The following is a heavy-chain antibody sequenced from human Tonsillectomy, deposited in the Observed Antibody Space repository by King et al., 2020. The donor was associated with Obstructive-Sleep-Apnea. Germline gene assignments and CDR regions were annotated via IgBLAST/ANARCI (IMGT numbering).Heavy chain of an antibody. Sequence: VQLVESGGGLVKPGGSLRLSCAASGFTFSTYRMNWVRQAPGKGLEWVSSISSGSSYIYYEDPVEGRFTISRDNAKNSLYLQLNSLRAEDTAVYYCAREGSTSFDYWGQGTLVTVSS. CDR3: AREGSTSFDY. D-gene: IGHD2-2*01. CDR2: ISSGSSYI. J-gene: IGHJ4*02. V-gene: IGHV3-21*01. CDR1: GFTFSTYR.